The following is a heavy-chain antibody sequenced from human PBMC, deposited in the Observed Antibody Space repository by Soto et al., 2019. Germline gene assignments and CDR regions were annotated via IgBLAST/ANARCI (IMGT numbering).Heavy chain of an antibody. CDR3: VQRLPVEETCMGFDC. CDR1: GFSRNSRGVV. J-gene: IGHJ4*02. V-gene: IGHV2-5*02. D-gene: IGHD5-18*01. CDR2: VYWDDDK. Sequence: QSTLRESGPALVKPAQTLTLTCTFSGFSRNSRGVVVGWVRQPPGKALEWLAIVYWDDDKRYRPSLRSRLSIRTDTPKNQVVLTLTNTDPVETATYYCVQRLPVEETCMGFDCWGQGSLVTVPS.